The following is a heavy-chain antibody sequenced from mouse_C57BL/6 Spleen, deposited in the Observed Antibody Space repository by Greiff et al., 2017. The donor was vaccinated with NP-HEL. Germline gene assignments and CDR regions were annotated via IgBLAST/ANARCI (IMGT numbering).Heavy chain of an antibody. CDR3: ARKGPNWAFDY. D-gene: IGHD4-1*01. J-gene: IGHJ2*01. Sequence: QVQLKESGAELVKPGASVKISCKASGYAFSSYWMNWVKQRPGKGLEWIGQIYPGDGDTNYNGKFKGKATLTADKSSSTAYMQLSSLTSEDSAVYFCARKGPNWAFDYWGQGTTLTVSS. CDR2: IYPGDGDT. CDR1: GYAFSSYW. V-gene: IGHV1-80*01.